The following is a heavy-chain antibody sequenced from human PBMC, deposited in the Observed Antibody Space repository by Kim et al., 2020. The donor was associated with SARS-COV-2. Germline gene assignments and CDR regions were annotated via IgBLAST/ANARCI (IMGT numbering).Heavy chain of an antibody. D-gene: IGHD6-19*01. Sequence: ADSWKGRFTISRDNATNTLYLQMSSRGVEDTAVYYCARPIGVTGTGGFDPWGQGTLVTVSS. V-gene: IGHV3-74*01. J-gene: IGHJ5*02. CDR3: ARPIGVTGTGGFDP.